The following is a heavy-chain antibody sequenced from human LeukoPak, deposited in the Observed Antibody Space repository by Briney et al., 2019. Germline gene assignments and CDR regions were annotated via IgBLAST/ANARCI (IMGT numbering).Heavy chain of an antibody. J-gene: IGHJ4*02. CDR3: ARDNYYDSSGYFTSYYFDY. Sequence: GGSLRLSCATSGYTLSSYAMHWVRQAPGKGLEYVSNISSNGGSTYDANSVKGRFTNARDNSKNTLYLQMGSLRAEDMAVYYCARDNYYDSSGYFTSYYFDYWGQGTLVTVSS. D-gene: IGHD3-22*01. CDR1: GYTLSSYA. V-gene: IGHV3-64*01. CDR2: ISSNGGST.